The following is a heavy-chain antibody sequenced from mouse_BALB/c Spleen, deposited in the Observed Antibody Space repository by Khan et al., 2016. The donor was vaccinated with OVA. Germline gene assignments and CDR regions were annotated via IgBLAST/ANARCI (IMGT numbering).Heavy chain of an antibody. CDR1: GFSLTSYG. Sequence: VQLVESGPGLVAPSQSLSITCTVSGFSLTSYGVGWVRQPPGKGLEWLGVIWGDGSTNYHSALISRLNINKDNSKSQVFLKLNSLQTDDTATYYCALYYYGRAWFAYWGQGTLGTVSA. V-gene: IGHV2-3*01. J-gene: IGHJ3*01. CDR3: ALYYYGRAWFAY. CDR2: IWGDGST. D-gene: IGHD1-1*01.